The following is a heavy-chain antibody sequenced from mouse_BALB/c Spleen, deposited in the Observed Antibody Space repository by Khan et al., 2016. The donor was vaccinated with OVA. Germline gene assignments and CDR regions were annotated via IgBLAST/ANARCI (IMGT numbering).Heavy chain of an antibody. J-gene: IGHJ1*01. Sequence: VQLQQSGPELEKPGASVKISCKASGYSFTGYNMNWVKQSNGKSLEWIGNIDPYYGGISYNQKSKGKATLTVDKSSSTAYMQLKSLTSEDSAVYYCARSTRYFDVWGAGTTVTVSS. CDR3: ARSTRYFDV. CDR2: IDPYYGGI. CDR1: GYSFTGYN. V-gene: IGHV1-39*01.